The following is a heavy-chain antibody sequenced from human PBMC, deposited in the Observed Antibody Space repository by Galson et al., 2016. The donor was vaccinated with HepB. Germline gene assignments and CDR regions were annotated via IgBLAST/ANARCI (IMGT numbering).Heavy chain of an antibody. J-gene: IGHJ3*01. CDR2: IDWDDDK. CDR3: ARIRWSGSHLDAFDF. D-gene: IGHD1-26*01. V-gene: IGHV2-70*01. Sequence: PALVKPTQTLTLTCTFSGFSLSTSGMCVIWIRQPPGKALEWLALIDWDDDKFYRTSPRARLTISKDTSKDQVVLRMTNMDPVDTATYYCARIRWSGSHLDAFDFWGRGTTVTVSS. CDR1: GFSLSTSGMC.